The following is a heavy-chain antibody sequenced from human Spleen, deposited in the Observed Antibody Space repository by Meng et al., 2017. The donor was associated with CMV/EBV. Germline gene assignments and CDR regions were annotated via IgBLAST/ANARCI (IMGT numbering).Heavy chain of an antibody. CDR2: INPSGGST. J-gene: IGHJ3*02. D-gene: IGHD2-15*01. V-gene: IGHV1-46*01. CDR1: GYKLASHY. CDR3: ARDYVVAAGADAFDI. Sequence: SGYKLASHYMHWVRQAPGHGPEWMGLINPSGGSTTYAEKFQDRVTLTRDTSTNTVSMELTSLASEDTAVYYCARDYVVAAGADAFDIWGQGTMVTVSS.